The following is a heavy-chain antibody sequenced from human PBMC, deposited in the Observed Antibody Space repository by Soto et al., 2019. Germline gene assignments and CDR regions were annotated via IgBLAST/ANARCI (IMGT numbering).Heavy chain of an antibody. CDR2: ISSSSTYI. Sequence: EVQLVESGGGLVKPGGSLRLSCAASGFTFSTYTMNWVRQAPGKGLEWVSSISSSSTYIYYADSLKGRFTISRDNDKKLLYLQINGLRAAETAWYFLARERVEGYYDSICYSLWGQGTLVTVSS. CDR1: GFTFSTYT. D-gene: IGHD3-22*01. J-gene: IGHJ4*02. CDR3: ARERVEGYYDSICYSL. V-gene: IGHV3-21*01.